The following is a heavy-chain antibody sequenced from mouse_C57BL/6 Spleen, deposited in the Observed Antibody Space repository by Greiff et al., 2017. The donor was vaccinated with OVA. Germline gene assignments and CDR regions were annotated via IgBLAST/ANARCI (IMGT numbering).Heavy chain of an antibody. D-gene: IGHD2-5*01. CDR1: GFTFSNYW. CDR3: TGYSNSFDY. CDR2: IRLKSDNYAT. Sequence: EVKVEESGGGLVQPGGSMKLSCVASGFTFSNYWMNWVRQSPEKGLEWVAQIRLKSDNYATHSAESVKGRFTISRDDSKSSVYLQMNNLRAEDTGIYYCTGYSNSFDYWGQGTTLTVSS. V-gene: IGHV6-3*01. J-gene: IGHJ2*01.